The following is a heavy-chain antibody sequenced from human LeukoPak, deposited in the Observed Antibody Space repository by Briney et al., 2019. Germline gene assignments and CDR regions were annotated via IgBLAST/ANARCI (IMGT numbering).Heavy chain of an antibody. Sequence: TGGSLRLSCVASRFTFSSYWMHWVRQAPGTGLVWVSYISPDGSTTRYADSVKGRFTISRDNAKNRLYLQMNSLRVEDTAVYFCASAWSYWGQGALVTVSS. CDR3: ASAWSY. V-gene: IGHV3-74*01. D-gene: IGHD3-3*01. CDR2: ISPDGSTT. J-gene: IGHJ4*02. CDR1: RFTFSSYW.